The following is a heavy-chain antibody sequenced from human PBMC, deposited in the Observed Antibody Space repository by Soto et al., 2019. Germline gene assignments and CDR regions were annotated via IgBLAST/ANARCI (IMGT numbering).Heavy chain of an antibody. J-gene: IGHJ4*02. CDR1: SGSISSYC. D-gene: IGHD1-26*01. Sequence: SETLSLTCTVSSGSISSYCWSWIRQPPGKELEWIGYIYYSGTASYNPSLKSRVTISVDTSKNQFSLKVNSVTSADTAIYYCARSVGSAAWLDSWGQGTLVTVSS. CDR2: IYYSGTA. CDR3: ARSVGSAAWLDS. V-gene: IGHV4-59*01.